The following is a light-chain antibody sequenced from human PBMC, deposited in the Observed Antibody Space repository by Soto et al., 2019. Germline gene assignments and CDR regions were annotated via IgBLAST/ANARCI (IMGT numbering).Light chain of an antibody. CDR3: NSYTRSNSYV. V-gene: IGLV2-14*03. CDR2: DVT. J-gene: IGLJ1*01. Sequence: QSVLTQPASESGSPGQSITISCTGTSSDVGGYNYVSWYQQHPGKAPKLMIYDVTNRPSGVSDRFSGSKSGNTASLTISGLQAEDEADYYCNSYTRSNSYVFGTWTKVTVL. CDR1: SSDVGGYNY.